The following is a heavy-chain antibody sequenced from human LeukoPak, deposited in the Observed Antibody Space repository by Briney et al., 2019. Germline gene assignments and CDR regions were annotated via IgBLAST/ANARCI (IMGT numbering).Heavy chain of an antibody. CDR1: GGSFSGYY. D-gene: IGHD1-26*01. CDR2: INHSGST. CDR3: ARIMLSWREFDC. V-gene: IGHV4-34*01. J-gene: IGHJ4*02. Sequence: SETLSLTCAVYGGSFSGYYRSWIRQPPGKGLEWIGEINHSGSTNYNPSLKSRVTISVDTSKNQFSLKLSSVTAADTAAYYCARIMLSWREFDCWGQGTLVTVSS.